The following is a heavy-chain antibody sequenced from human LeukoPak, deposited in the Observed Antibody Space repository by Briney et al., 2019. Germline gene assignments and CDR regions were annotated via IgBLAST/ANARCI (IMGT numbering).Heavy chain of an antibody. CDR1: GFTVSSNY. CDR3: ARDHPYCSGGSCYSDY. D-gene: IGHD2-15*01. V-gene: IGHV3-66*01. J-gene: IGHJ4*02. Sequence: GGSLRLSCAASGFTVSSNYMSWVRQAPGKGLEWVSVIYSGGSTYYADSVKGRFTISRDNSKNTLYLQMNSLRAEDTAVYYCARDHPYCSGGSCYSDYWGQGTLVTVSS. CDR2: IYSGGST.